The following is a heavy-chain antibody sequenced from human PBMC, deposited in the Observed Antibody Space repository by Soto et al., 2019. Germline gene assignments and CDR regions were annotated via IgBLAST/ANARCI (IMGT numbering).Heavy chain of an antibody. V-gene: IGHV4-34*01. D-gene: IGHD6-13*01. CDR1: GGSFSGYY. CDR3: ARVGGAAAGKWYYYYYGMDV. CDR2: INHSGST. J-gene: IGHJ6*02. Sequence: SETLSLTCAVYGGSFSGYYWSWIRQPPGKGLEWIGEINHSGSTNYNPSLKSRVTISVDTSKNQFSLKLSSVTAADTAVYYCARVGGAAAGKWYYYYYGMDVWGPGTTVTVSS.